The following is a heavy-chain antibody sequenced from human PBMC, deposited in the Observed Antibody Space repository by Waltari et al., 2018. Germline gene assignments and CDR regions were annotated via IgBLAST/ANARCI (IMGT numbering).Heavy chain of an antibody. CDR2: IIPIFGTA. CDR3: ARLDYCSGGSCYYFDY. V-gene: IGHV1-69*05. J-gene: IGHJ4*02. Sequence: QVQLVQSGAEVKKPGSSVKVSCKASGGTFSSYAISWVRQAPGQGLEWMGGIIPIFGTANYAKKFQGRVTITTDESTSTAYMELSSLRSEDTAVYYCARLDYCSGGSCYYFDYWGQGTLVTVSS. CDR1: GGTFSSYA. D-gene: IGHD2-15*01.